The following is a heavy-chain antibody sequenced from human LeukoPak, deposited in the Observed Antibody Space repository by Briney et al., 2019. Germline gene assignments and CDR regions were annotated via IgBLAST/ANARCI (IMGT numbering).Heavy chain of an antibody. CDR1: GYTFTSYY. CDR2: INPSGGST. J-gene: IGHJ4*02. CDR3: ARDASEQDYYDSSGHMDFDY. D-gene: IGHD3-22*01. V-gene: IGHV1-46*01. Sequence: ASVKVSCKASGYTFTSYYMHWVRQAPGQGLEWMGIINPSGGSTSYAQKFQGRVTMTRDMSTSTVYMELSSLRSEDTAVYYCARDASEQDYYDSSGHMDFDYWGQGTLVTVSS.